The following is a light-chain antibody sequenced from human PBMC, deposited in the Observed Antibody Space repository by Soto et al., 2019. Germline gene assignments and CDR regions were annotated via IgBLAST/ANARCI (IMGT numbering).Light chain of an antibody. CDR1: SSDVGGYNY. CDR3: SSYTSSPPV. CDR2: EVS. V-gene: IGLV2-14*01. Sequence: QSALTQPASVSGSPGQSITISCTGTSSDVGGYNYVSWYQQHPGKAPKLMIYEVSNRPSGVSNRFSGSKSGNTASLTISGLQAEDEADYYFSSYTSSPPVFGGGTKLTVL. J-gene: IGLJ3*02.